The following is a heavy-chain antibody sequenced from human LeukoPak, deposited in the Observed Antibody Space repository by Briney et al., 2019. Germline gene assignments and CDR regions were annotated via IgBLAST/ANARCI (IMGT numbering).Heavy chain of an antibody. CDR3: ARPTLQTLGA. D-gene: IGHD3-10*01. Sequence: GASVKVSCKASGYTFTGYYIHWVRQAPGPGLEWMGWINPNTGATNYAQNFQGRVTMTRDTSNSTAYTELSSLTSDDTAVYYCARPTLQTLGAWGQGTLVTVSS. CDR1: GYTFTGYY. J-gene: IGHJ5*02. CDR2: INPNTGAT. V-gene: IGHV1-2*02.